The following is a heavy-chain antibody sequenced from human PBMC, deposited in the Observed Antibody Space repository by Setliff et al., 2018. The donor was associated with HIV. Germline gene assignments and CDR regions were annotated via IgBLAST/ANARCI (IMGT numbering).Heavy chain of an antibody. D-gene: IGHD5-12*01. CDR1: GGSFSDYY. Sequence: SETLSLTCAVYGGSFSDYYWTWIRQPPGKGLEWIGEINHSGSINYNPSLKSRVTMSVDTSKSQVSLKLSSVTAADTAVYYCARGRYSSTRRNWFDPWGQGTLVTVSS. CDR2: INHSGSI. V-gene: IGHV4-34*01. CDR3: ARGRYSSTRRNWFDP. J-gene: IGHJ5*02.